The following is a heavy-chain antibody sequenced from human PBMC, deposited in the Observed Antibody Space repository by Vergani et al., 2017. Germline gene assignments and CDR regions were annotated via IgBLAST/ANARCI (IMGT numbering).Heavy chain of an antibody. Sequence: QVQLQQWGAGLLKPSETLSLTCAVYGRSFSGYYWSWIPQPPGKGVEWIGEINPSGSTNYNPSLKSRATRSVDTSNNQFSLQRSIVTAADTAVYYWARGPGRGRDFDLWGRGTLVTVSS. CDR3: ARGPGRGRDFDL. J-gene: IGHJ2*01. CDR2: INPSGST. D-gene: IGHD3-10*01. V-gene: IGHV4-34*01. CDR1: GRSFSGYY.